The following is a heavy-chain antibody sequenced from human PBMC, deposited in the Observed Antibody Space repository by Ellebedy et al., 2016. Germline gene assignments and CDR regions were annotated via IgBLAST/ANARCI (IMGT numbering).Heavy chain of an antibody. CDR1: GFTFSSYW. CDR3: ARDVAGYSSY. J-gene: IGHJ4*02. D-gene: IGHD5-12*01. Sequence: GESLKISXSASGFTFSSYWMHWVRQAPGKGLVWVSRTNEDGSRIDYADSVKGRFTISRDNAKNTLYLQMNDLRAEDSAVYFCARDVAGYSSYWGPGTLVTVSS. V-gene: IGHV3-74*01. CDR2: TNEDGSRI.